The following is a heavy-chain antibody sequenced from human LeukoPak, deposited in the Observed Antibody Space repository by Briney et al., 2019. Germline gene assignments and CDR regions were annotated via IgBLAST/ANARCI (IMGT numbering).Heavy chain of an antibody. J-gene: IGHJ4*02. Sequence: ASVKVSCKTSEYTFTGYYMHRVRQAPGQGLEWMGWINPNSGDTNYAQKFQGRVTMTRDTSISTAYMELSRLRSDDTAVYYCARGLKQQLVYWGQGTLVTVSS. D-gene: IGHD6-13*01. CDR3: ARGLKQQLVY. V-gene: IGHV1-2*02. CDR1: EYTFTGYY. CDR2: INPNSGDT.